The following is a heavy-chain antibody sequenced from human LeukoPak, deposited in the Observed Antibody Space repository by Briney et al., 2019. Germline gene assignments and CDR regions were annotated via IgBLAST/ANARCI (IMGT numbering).Heavy chain of an antibody. Sequence: GGSLRLSCAVSGFTFSSFSMAWVRQAPGKGLEWVSSISGDGTSTPYAASVRGRFTISRDNSKNTLYLQMNSLRAEDTAVYYCARGLLYYYDSSGYLDYWGQGTLVTVSS. CDR2: ISGDGTST. V-gene: IGHV3-23*01. D-gene: IGHD3-22*01. CDR3: ARGLLYYYDSSGYLDY. J-gene: IGHJ4*02. CDR1: GFTFSSFS.